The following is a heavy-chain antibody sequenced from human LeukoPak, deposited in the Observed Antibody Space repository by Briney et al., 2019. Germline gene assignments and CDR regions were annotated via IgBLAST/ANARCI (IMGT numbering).Heavy chain of an antibody. Sequence: SETLSLTCTVSGGSISSSSYYWGWIRQPPGKGLEWIGSIYYSGSTYYNQSLKSRVTISVDTSKNQFSLKLSSVTAADAAVYYCARDQPYYYDSSGAHDYWGQGTLVTVSS. CDR1: GGSISSSSYY. J-gene: IGHJ4*02. CDR2: IYYSGST. D-gene: IGHD3-22*01. CDR3: ARDQPYYYDSSGAHDY. V-gene: IGHV4-39*02.